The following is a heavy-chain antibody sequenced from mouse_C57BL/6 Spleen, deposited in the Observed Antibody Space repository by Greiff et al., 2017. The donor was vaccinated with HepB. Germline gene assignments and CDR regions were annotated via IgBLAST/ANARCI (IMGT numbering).Heavy chain of an antibody. CDR2: INPGSGGT. Sequence: VKLQESGAELVRPGTSVKVSCKASGYAFTNYLIEWVKQRPGQGLEWIGVINPGSGGTNYNEKFKGKATLTADKSSSTAYMQLSSLTSEDSAVYFCARGGLRLLAYWGQGTLVTVSA. V-gene: IGHV1-54*01. CDR3: ARGGLRLLAY. CDR1: GYAFTNYL. J-gene: IGHJ3*01. D-gene: IGHD3-2*02.